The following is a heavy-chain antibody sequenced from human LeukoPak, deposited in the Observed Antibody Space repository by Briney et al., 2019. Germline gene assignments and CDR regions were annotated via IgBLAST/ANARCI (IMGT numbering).Heavy chain of an antibody. CDR3: ASDYYGGNSRWFFDL. J-gene: IGHJ2*01. D-gene: IGHD4-23*01. Sequence: SETLSLTCTVSGGSISSYYWSWIRQPPGKGLEWIGYIYYSGSTNYNPSLKSRVTISVDTSKNQFSLKLSSVTAADTAVYYCASDYYGGNSRWFFDLWGRGTLVTVSS. CDR2: IYYSGST. V-gene: IGHV4-59*01. CDR1: GGSISSYY.